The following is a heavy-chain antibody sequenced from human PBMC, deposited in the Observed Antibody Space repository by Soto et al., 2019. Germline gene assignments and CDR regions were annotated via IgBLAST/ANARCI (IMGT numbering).Heavy chain of an antibody. V-gene: IGHV4-59*01. CDR3: ARGMITFGGETLDV. J-gene: IGHJ6*04. CDR2: IYYSGST. CDR1: GGSISSYY. D-gene: IGHD3-16*01. Sequence: QVQLQESGPGLVKPSETLSLTCTVSGGSISSYYWSWIRQPPGKGLEWIGYIYYSGSTNYNPSLKRRVTISVPTSKTKCSLKLSSVTAADTAVYYCARGMITFGGETLDVWGEGTTVTVSS.